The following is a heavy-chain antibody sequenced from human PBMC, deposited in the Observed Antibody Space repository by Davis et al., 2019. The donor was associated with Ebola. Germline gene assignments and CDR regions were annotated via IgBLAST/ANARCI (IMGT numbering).Heavy chain of an antibody. V-gene: IGHV3-53*01. CDR3: ARDPDEGGH. CDR1: GFTVSSSY. Sequence: GESLKISCAASGFTVSSSYMSWVRQAPGKGLEWVSVIYSGGTTYHADSVKGRFTISRDNSKNTLYLQMNNLRAEDTALYYCARDPDEGGHWGRGTLVTVSS. D-gene: IGHD1-14*01. CDR2: IYSGGTT. J-gene: IGHJ4*02.